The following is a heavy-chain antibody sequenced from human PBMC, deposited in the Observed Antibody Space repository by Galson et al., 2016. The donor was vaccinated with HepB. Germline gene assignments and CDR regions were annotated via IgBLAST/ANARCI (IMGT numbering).Heavy chain of an antibody. J-gene: IGHJ6*02. CDR3: AKILKDESGWNLYQHYGMDV. CDR1: GFAFSDSY. Sequence: SLRLSCAASGFAFSDSYMSWIRQGPGKGLEFVAYMSPSGTTIHYRDSVKGRFTISRDNAKETLLLQMNTLRGEDTAVYYCAKILKDESGWNLYQHYGMDVWGQGTTVTVSS. V-gene: IGHV3-11*01. D-gene: IGHD1-7*01. CDR2: MSPSGTTI.